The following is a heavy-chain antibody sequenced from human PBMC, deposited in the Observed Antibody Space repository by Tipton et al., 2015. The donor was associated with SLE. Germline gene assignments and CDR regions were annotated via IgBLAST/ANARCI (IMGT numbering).Heavy chain of an antibody. Sequence: SLRLSCAVSGGSISSSNWWSWVRQPPGKGLEGIGEIYHSGSTNYNPSLKRRVTITVDKSKNQFSLKLSSVTAADTAVYYCARVWRQLANYFDYWGQGTLVTVSS. J-gene: IGHJ4*02. CDR3: ARVWRQLANYFDY. CDR2: IYHSGST. D-gene: IGHD6-6*01. V-gene: IGHV4-4*02. CDR1: GGSISSSNW.